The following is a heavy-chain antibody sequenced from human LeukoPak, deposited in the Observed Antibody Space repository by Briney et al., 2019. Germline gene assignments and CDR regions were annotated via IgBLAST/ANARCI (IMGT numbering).Heavy chain of an antibody. Sequence: SETLSLTCTVSGYSISSGYFWSWIRQPAGKGLEWIGRTYSTGSTNYNPSLKSRVTMSVDTSKNQFSLKLSSVTAADTAVYYCARDVPYYYNSSDYYPFDPWGQGTLVTVSS. CDR1: GYSISSGYF. D-gene: IGHD3-22*01. J-gene: IGHJ5*02. CDR3: ARDVPYYYNSSDYYPFDP. CDR2: TYSTGST. V-gene: IGHV4-4*07.